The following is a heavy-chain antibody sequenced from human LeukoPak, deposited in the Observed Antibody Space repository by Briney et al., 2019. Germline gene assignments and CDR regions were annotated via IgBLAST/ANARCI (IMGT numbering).Heavy chain of an antibody. J-gene: IGHJ4*02. V-gene: IGHV3-48*02. CDR3: ARGKEKWLDHFDY. Sequence: PGGSLRLSCAASGFTFSSYAMTWVRQAPGKGLEWVSYISTTSSTIYYADSVKGRFTMSRDNAKNSLYLQMDSLRDEDTAVYYCARGKEKWLDHFDYWGQGSLVTVSS. D-gene: IGHD6-19*01. CDR1: GFTFSSYA. CDR2: ISTTSSTI.